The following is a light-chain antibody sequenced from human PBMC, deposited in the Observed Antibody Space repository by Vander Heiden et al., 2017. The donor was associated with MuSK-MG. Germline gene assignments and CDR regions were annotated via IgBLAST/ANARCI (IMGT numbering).Light chain of an antibody. J-gene: IGKJ1*01. CDR3: QQSYSTPMT. V-gene: IGKV1-39*01. CDR1: QSISSY. Sequence: DIQMTQSPSSLSASVGDRVTITCRASQSISSYLNWYQQKPGKAPKLLIYAASSLQSGVPSRFSGSGSGTDFTLTISSLQPEDFATYYCQQSYSTPMTFGQETKVEIK. CDR2: AAS.